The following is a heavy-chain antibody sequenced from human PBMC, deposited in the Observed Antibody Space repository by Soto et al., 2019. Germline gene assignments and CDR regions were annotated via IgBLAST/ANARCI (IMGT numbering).Heavy chain of an antibody. J-gene: IGHJ4*02. D-gene: IGHD6-13*01. CDR3: ARGWSSSWPY. Sequence: SETLSLTCTVSSGSISSYCWSWIRQSPGKGLEWIAFKYDTGSTNYNPSLKGRVSISVDASKNQISLTVNSATAADTAVYYCARGWSSSWPYWGQGILVTVSS. CDR1: SGSISSYC. CDR2: KYDTGST. V-gene: IGHV4-59*01.